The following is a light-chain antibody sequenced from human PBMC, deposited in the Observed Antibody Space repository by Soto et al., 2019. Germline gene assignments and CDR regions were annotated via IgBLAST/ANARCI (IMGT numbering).Light chain of an antibody. CDR2: EVS. Sequence: QSALTQPPSASGSPGQSVTISCTGTSSDVGGYNYVSWYQQHPGKAPKLMIYEVSKRPSGVPDRFSGSKSGNTASLTVSGLQAEDEADYYCSSYAGSNKLISDRFGGGTKLTVL. J-gene: IGLJ2*01. CDR1: SSDVGGYNY. CDR3: SSYAGSNKLISDR. V-gene: IGLV2-8*01.